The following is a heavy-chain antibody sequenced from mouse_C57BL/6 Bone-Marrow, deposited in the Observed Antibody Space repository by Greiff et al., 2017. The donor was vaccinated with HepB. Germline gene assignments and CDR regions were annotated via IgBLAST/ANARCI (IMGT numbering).Heavy chain of an antibody. J-gene: IGHJ1*03. CDR3: ARRGGYYYGSSYYWYFDV. V-gene: IGHV1-9*01. CDR1: GYTFTGYW. CDR2: ILPGSGST. Sequence: QVQLQQSGAELMKPGASVKLSCKATGYTFTGYWIEWVKQRPGHGLEWIGEILPGSGSTNYNEKFKGKATFTADTSSNTAYMQLSSLTTEDSAIYYCARRGGYYYGSSYYWYFDVWGTGTTVTVSS. D-gene: IGHD1-1*01.